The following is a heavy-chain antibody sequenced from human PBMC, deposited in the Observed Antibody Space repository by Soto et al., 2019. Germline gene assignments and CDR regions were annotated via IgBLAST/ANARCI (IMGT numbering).Heavy chain of an antibody. Sequence: QVHLVQSGAEVKKPGASVKVSCKCSGYTFTSYGITWVRQAPGQGLEWMGWISAHNGNTNYAQKLQGRVTVTRDTSTSPAYMELRSLRSDGTAVYYCARGRYGDYWGQGALVTVSS. CDR1: GYTFTSYG. D-gene: IGHD1-1*01. CDR3: ARGRYGDY. V-gene: IGHV1-18*01. J-gene: IGHJ4*02. CDR2: ISAHNGNT.